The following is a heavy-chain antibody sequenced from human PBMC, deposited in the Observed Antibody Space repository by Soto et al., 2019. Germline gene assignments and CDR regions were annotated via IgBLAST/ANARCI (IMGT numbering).Heavy chain of an antibody. CDR1: GFTVSSNY. CDR3: ARGHGSGSYYYYFDY. D-gene: IGHD3-10*01. CDR2: IYSGGST. J-gene: IGHJ4*02. V-gene: IGHV3-53*01. Sequence: GESLKISCAASGFTVSSNYMSWVRQAPGKGLEWVSVIYSGGSTYYADSVKGRFTISRDNSKNTLYLQMNSLRAEDTAVYYCARGHGSGSYYYYFDYWGQGTLVTVSS.